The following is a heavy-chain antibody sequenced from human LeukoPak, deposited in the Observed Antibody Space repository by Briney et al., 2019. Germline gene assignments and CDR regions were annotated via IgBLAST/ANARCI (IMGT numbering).Heavy chain of an antibody. J-gene: IGHJ4*02. D-gene: IGHD3-22*01. V-gene: IGHV3-23*01. CDR3: AKEGAYYYDSSGYYPFYY. Sequence: GGSLRLSCAASGFTFSSYAMSWVRQAPGKGLEWVSAISGSGGSTYYADSVKGRFTISRDNSKNTLYLQMNSLRAEDTAVYYCAKEGAYYYDSSGYYPFYYWGQGTLVTVSS. CDR2: ISGSGGST. CDR1: GFTFSSYA.